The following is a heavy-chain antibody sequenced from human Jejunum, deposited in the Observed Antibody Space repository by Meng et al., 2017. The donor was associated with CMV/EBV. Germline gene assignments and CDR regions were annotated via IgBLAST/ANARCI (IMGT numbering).Heavy chain of an antibody. Sequence: CAASGLDFNTYAMNWVRQAPGKGLEWVSSITSGSRYIFYTDSVKGRFTLSRDNAKKSLYLQMNSLRAADTAVYYCATDYRRGAGPNWGQGTLVTVSS. J-gene: IGHJ4*02. D-gene: IGHD6-13*01. CDR1: GLDFNTYA. CDR3: ATDYRRGAGPN. CDR2: ITSGSRYI. V-gene: IGHV3-21*01.